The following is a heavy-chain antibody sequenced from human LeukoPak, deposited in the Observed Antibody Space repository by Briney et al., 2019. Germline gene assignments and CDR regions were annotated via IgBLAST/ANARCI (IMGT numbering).Heavy chain of an antibody. CDR2: ISGSGGST. J-gene: IGHJ4*02. Sequence: GGSLRLSCEASGFNFSNYWMTWVRQAPGKGLEWVSAISGSGGSTYYADSVKGRFTISRDNSKNTLYLQMNSLRAEDTAVYYCAKDIIHYYGSGSYFDYWGQGTLVTVSS. V-gene: IGHV3-23*01. D-gene: IGHD3-10*01. CDR1: GFNFSNYW. CDR3: AKDIIHYYGSGSYFDY.